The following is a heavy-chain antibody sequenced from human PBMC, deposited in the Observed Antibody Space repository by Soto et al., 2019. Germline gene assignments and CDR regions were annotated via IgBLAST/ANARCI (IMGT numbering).Heavy chain of an antibody. J-gene: IGHJ4*02. Sequence: SETPAITCTISGGSILNGGHSWTWIRQHPGKGLEWIGRIFFSGNTHYNPALKSRLTFSLDTAKNQFSLKLTSVTAADTAIYYCARDKYGGMLDFWGTGTLVTVSS. V-gene: IGHV4-31*03. CDR1: GGSILNGGHS. D-gene: IGHD2-15*01. CDR3: ARDKYGGMLDF. CDR2: IFFSGNT.